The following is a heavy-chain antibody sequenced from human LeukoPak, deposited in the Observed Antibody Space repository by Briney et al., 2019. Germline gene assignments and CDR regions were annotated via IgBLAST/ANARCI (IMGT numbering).Heavy chain of an antibody. V-gene: IGHV3-23*01. CDR3: ARDSSGSGWYYYYYYYMDV. J-gene: IGHJ6*03. D-gene: IGHD6-19*01. CDR2: ISGSGGST. Sequence: GGSLRLSCAASGFTFSSYGMSWVRQAPGKGLEWVSAISGSGGSTYYADSVKGRFTISRDNSKNTLYLQMNSLRAEDTAVYYCARDSSGSGWYYYYYYYMDVWGKGTTVTISS. CDR1: GFTFSSYG.